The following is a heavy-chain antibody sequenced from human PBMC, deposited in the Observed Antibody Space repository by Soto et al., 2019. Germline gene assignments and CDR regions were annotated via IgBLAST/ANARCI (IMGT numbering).Heavy chain of an antibody. CDR3: ARASMLGEFISYFFDS. CDR2: IRPVNGTT. CDR1: GYTFTSYG. V-gene: IGHV1-18*01. J-gene: IGHJ4*02. Sequence: GASVKVSCKASGYTFTSYGISWVRQAPGQGLEWMGWIRPVNGTTNYAQNFQGRVTMTTDASTSTAYMELSSLRSEDTAIYYCARASMLGEFISYFFDSWGQGTLVTVSS. D-gene: IGHD3-16*01.